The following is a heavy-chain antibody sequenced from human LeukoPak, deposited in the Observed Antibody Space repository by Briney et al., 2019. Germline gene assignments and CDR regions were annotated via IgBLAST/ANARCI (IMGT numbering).Heavy chain of an antibody. CDR1: GYTFTSYD. V-gene: IGHV1-8*03. D-gene: IGHD5-18*01. J-gene: IGHJ4*02. CDR2: MNPNSGNT. CDR3: ACQGDTAMVMDY. Sequence: ASVKVSCKASGYTFTSYDINWVRQATGQGLEWMGWMNPNSGNTGYAQKFQGRVTITRNTSISTAYMELSSLRSEDTAVYYCACQGDTAMVMDYWGQGTLVTVSS.